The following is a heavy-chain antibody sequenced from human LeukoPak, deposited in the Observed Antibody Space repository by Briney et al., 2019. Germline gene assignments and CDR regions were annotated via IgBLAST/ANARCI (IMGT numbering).Heavy chain of an antibody. CDR3: ARASRFVVVTAIIVWFDP. CDR2: IYYSGST. J-gene: IGHJ5*02. CDR1: GGSISSSSYY. Sequence: SETLSLTCTVSGGSISSSSYYWGWIRHPPGKGLEWIGSIYYSGSTYYTQSFKSRVTISVDTSKNPFSMKLSSVTAADTAVYYCARASRFVVVTAIIVWFDPWGQGTLVTVSS. V-gene: IGHV4-39*01. D-gene: IGHD2-21*02.